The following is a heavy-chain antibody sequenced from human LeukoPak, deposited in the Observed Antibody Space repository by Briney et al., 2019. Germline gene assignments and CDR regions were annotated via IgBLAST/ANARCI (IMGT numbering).Heavy chain of an antibody. V-gene: IGHV1-69*15. CDR2: IIPISGTT. Sequence: GASVKVSCKTSGGTFTSYAITWVRQAPAQGLGWMGKIIPISGTTNYAQKFQGRVTFTADESASTAYMELSSLRSEDTALYYCARKLRLGGNWFDPWGQGTLVTVSS. D-gene: IGHD1-26*01. J-gene: IGHJ5*02. CDR3: ARKLRLGGNWFDP. CDR1: GGTFTSYA.